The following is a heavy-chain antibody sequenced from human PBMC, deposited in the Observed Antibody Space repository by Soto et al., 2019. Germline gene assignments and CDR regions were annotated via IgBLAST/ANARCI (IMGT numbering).Heavy chain of an antibody. CDR1: GFTFSGYP. D-gene: IGHD2-21*02. CDR2: ISYDGSNK. Sequence: QVQLVESGGGVVQPGRSLRLSCAASGFTFSGYPMHWVRQPPGKGLEWVAVISYDGSNKYYADSVKGRFAITRDDSKHMLYLQMDSLGPEDAALYYCARSFDGVVTATKYSYNYGMDVWVRGTTVTVSS. V-gene: IGHV3-30*09. CDR3: ARSFDGVVTATKYSYNYGMDV. J-gene: IGHJ6*02.